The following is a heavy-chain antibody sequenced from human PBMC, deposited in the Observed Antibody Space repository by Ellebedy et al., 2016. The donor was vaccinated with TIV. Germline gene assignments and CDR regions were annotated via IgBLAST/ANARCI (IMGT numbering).Heavy chain of an antibody. D-gene: IGHD3-10*01. J-gene: IGHJ4*02. Sequence: SETLSLTCTVSGGSISSGGYYWSWIRQHPGKGLEWIGYIHYRGSTYYNPSLKSRVTISVDTSKNQFSLKLSSVTAADTAVYYCAREGAGYYGSCLDYWGQGTLVTVSS. CDR2: IHYRGST. V-gene: IGHV4-31*03. CDR3: AREGAGYYGSCLDY. CDR1: GGSISSGGYY.